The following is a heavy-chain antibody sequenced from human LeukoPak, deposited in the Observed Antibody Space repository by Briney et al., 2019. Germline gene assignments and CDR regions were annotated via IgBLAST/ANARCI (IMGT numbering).Heavy chain of an antibody. CDR3: AKDTYYYDSSGYPPRGAARGDY. CDR2: IYSGGST. Sequence: GGSLRLSCAASGFTVSSNYMSWVRQAPGKGLEWVSVIYSGGSTYYADSVKGRFTISRHNSKNTLYLQMNSLRAEDTAVYYCAKDTYYYDSSGYPPRGAARGDYWGQGTLVTVSS. D-gene: IGHD3-22*01. CDR1: GFTVSSNY. V-gene: IGHV3-53*01. J-gene: IGHJ4*02.